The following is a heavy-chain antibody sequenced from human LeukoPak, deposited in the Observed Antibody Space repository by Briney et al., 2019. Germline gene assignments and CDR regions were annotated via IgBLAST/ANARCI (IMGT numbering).Heavy chain of an antibody. D-gene: IGHD3-3*01. CDR3: AREFLEWLPDY. CDR1: GGSFCGYN. J-gene: IGHJ4*02. V-gene: IGHV4-34*01. Sequence: SVTLSPNCAVYGGSFCGYNWSWLPQPPGKGLEWFRKINHSGSNNSNTSLKSRVTISVDTSKNQYALKLSAVTAADTALYYGAREFLEWLPDYWGQGTLVTVSS. CDR2: INHSGSN.